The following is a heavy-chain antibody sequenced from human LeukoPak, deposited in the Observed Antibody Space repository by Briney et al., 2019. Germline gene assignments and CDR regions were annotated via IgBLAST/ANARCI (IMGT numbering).Heavy chain of an antibody. D-gene: IGHD7-27*01. CDR1: GFTVGNSF. Sequence: GGSLRLSCVASGFTVGNSFMTWVRQAPGKGLEWVSVIFADGTTYYTGSVKGRFTISRDNSENTLYLQLNSLRAEDTAVYYCAKTGGPWDWGQGTLVTVSS. V-gene: IGHV3-53*01. CDR2: IFADGTT. J-gene: IGHJ4*02. CDR3: AKTGGPWD.